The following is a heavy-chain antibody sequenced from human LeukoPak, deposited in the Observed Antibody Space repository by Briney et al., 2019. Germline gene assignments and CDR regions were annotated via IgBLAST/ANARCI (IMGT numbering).Heavy chain of an antibody. V-gene: IGHV3-7*01. CDR1: RFTFSTYW. Sequence: GGSLRLSCAASRFTFSTYWMHWVRQAPGKGLEWVANIKQDGSEKYYVDSVKGRFTISRDNAKNSLYLQMNSLRAEDTAVYYCARGSFRGSQDYWGQGTLVTVSS. D-gene: IGHD3-16*02. J-gene: IGHJ4*02. CDR2: IKQDGSEK. CDR3: ARGSFRGSQDY.